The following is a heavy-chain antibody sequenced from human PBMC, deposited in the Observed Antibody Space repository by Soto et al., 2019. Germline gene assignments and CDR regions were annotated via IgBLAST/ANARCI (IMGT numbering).Heavy chain of an antibody. V-gene: IGHV1-2*02. CDR1: GYTFSDYY. CDR2: INANSGDI. J-gene: IGHJ4*02. Sequence: ASVKVSCKASGYTFSDYYMHWVRQAPGQGLEWMGWINANSGDIKYAQIFQGRVTMTRDTSINTAYMELSRLRSDDTAVYYCARGGGSSFFDYWGQGSLVTVSS. D-gene: IGHD2-2*01. CDR3: ARGGGSSFFDY.